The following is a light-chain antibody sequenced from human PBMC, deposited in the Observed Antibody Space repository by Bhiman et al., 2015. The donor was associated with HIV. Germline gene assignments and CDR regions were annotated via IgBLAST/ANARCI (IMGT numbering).Light chain of an antibody. CDR3: SSYTSSSTYV. J-gene: IGLJ1*01. CDR2: DVS. V-gene: IGLV2-14*03. CDR1: SSDVGDYNY. Sequence: QSALTQPASVSGSPGQSITISCTGTSSDVGDYNYVSWFQQHPGKAPKLMIYDVSNRPSGVSNRFSGSKSGNTASLTISGLQAEDEADYYCSSYTSSSTYVFGGGTKVTVL.